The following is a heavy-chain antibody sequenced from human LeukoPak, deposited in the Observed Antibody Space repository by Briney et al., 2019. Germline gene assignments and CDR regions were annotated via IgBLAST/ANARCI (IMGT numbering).Heavy chain of an antibody. Sequence: SETLSLTCAVYGGSFSGYYWSWIRQPPGKGLEWIGEINHSGSTNYNPSLKSRVTISVDTSKNQFSLKLSSVTAADTAVYYCARAPGNIVVVPAANVYWFDPRGQGTLVTVSS. CDR3: ARAPGNIVVVPAANVYWFDP. D-gene: IGHD2-2*01. CDR2: INHSGST. J-gene: IGHJ5*02. CDR1: GGSFSGYY. V-gene: IGHV4-34*01.